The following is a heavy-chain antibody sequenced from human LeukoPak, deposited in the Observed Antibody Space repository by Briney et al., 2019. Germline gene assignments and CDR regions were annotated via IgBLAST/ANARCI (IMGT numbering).Heavy chain of an antibody. Sequence: SETLSLTCTVSDGSISSYYWSCIRQPPGKGLEWIGYIYYSGSTNYNPSLKSRVTISVDTSKTQFSLNLSAVTAADTAVYYCASFIVVVPVENRADYMDVWGKGTTVTVSS. J-gene: IGHJ6*03. CDR1: DGSISSYY. CDR2: IYYSGST. D-gene: IGHD2-2*01. V-gene: IGHV4-59*01. CDR3: ASFIVVVPVENRADYMDV.